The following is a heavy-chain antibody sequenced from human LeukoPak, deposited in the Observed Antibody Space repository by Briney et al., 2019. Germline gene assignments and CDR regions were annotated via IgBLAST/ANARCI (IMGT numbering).Heavy chain of an antibody. D-gene: IGHD3-16*01. J-gene: IGHJ3*02. CDR1: GGSISSSSYY. Sequence: SETLSLTCTVSGGSISSSSYYWGWIRQPPGKGLEWIGSIYYSGSTYYNPSLKSRVTISVDTSKNQFSLKLSSVIAADTAVYYCARPLRSASPSGAFDIWGQGTMVTVSS. CDR3: ARPLRSASPSGAFDI. CDR2: IYYSGST. V-gene: IGHV4-39*07.